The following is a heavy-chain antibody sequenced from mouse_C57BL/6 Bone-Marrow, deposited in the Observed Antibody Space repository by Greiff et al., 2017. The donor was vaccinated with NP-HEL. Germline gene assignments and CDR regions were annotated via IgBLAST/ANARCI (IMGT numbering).Heavy chain of an antibody. D-gene: IGHD2-2*01. J-gene: IGHJ4*01. Sequence: QVQLKESGAELVRPGTSVKVSCKASGYAFTNYLIEWVKQRPGQGLEWIGVINPGSGGTNYNEKFKGKATLTADKSSSTAYMQLSSLTSEDSAVYFCARKTMVRGYAMDYWGQGTSVTVSS. CDR1: GYAFTNYL. CDR3: ARKTMVRGYAMDY. V-gene: IGHV1-54*01. CDR2: INPGSGGT.